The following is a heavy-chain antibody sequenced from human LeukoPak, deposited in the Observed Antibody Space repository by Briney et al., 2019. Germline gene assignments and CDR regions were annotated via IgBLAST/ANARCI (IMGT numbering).Heavy chain of an antibody. CDR3: ARDVCNYGDYGGDY. CDR1: GFTFGNYW. Sequence: GGSLRLSCAASGFTFGNYWMTWVRQAPGTGLEWLASINKDGSEKLYVDSVKGRFTISRDNGKNSPYLQMNSLRPEDTAVYYCARDVCNYGDYGGDYWGQGTLVTVSS. J-gene: IGHJ4*02. D-gene: IGHD4-17*01. V-gene: IGHV3-7*01. CDR2: INKDGSEK.